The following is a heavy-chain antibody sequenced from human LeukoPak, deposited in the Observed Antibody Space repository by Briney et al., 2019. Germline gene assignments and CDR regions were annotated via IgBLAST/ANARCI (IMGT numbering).Heavy chain of an antibody. V-gene: IGHV1-18*01. CDR1: GFTFTSSG. J-gene: IGHJ5*02. D-gene: IGHD2-15*01. CDR3: ARCLTVVPDTVYWFVT. Sequence: ASVKVSCKTSGFTFTSSGISWVRQAPGQGLEWMGWINACNDNTDYAQKFQGRVTMTTDTSTSTAYMELRSLKSDDTAVYYCARCLTVVPDTVYWFVTWGQGTLITVSS. CDR2: INACNDNT.